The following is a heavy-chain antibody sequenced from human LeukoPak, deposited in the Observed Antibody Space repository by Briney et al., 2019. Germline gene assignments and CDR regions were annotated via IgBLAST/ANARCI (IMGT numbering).Heavy chain of an antibody. CDR3: ARVNGWLRRLFDH. D-gene: IGHD5-12*01. V-gene: IGHV4-34*01. Sequence: SETVSLTCAVYGGSFSGYYWSWLRQPPGKGLEWLGEINHSGSTNYNPSLKSRVTISVDTSKNQFSLKLSSVTAADTAVYYCARVNGWLRRLFDHWGQGTLVTVSA. CDR1: GGSFSGYY. CDR2: INHSGST. J-gene: IGHJ4*02.